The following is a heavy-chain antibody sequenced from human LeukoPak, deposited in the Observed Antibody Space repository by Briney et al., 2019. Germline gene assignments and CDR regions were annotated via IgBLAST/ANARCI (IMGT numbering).Heavy chain of an antibody. Sequence: HPGGSLRLSCVASGFTFGKYWMSWVRQAPGKGLEWVANIKQDGSEKYYVDSVKGRFTISRDNAKNSLYLQMNSLRAEDTAVYYCARELILLRLVTGRDWGQGTLVTVSS. CDR3: ARELILLRLVTGRD. CDR1: GFTFGKYW. J-gene: IGHJ4*02. V-gene: IGHV3-7*03. D-gene: IGHD1-1*01. CDR2: IKQDGSEK.